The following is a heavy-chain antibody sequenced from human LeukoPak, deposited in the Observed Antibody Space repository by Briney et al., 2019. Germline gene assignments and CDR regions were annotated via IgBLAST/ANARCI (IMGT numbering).Heavy chain of an antibody. CDR1: GFTFSSYS. CDR2: ISSSSSTI. Sequence: GGSLRLSCAASGFTFSSYSMNWVRQAPGKGLEWDSYISSSSSTIYYADSVKGRFTISRDNAKNSLYLQMNSLRAEDTAVYYCAGSLGALYFDYWGQGTLVTVSS. D-gene: IGHD1-26*01. J-gene: IGHJ4*02. CDR3: AGSLGALYFDY. V-gene: IGHV3-48*01.